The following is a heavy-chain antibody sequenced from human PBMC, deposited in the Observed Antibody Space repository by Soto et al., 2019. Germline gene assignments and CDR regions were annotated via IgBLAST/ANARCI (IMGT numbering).Heavy chain of an antibody. CDR1: GFTFNTYG. V-gene: IGHV3-30*18. Sequence: LRLSCAASGFTFNTYGMHWVRQAPGKGLEWVAFISYDGSNEYYADSVKGRFTISRDNSKNTVFLQMNSLRGEDTAVYYCAKSLAVAAGWFDPWGQGALVTVSS. J-gene: IGHJ5*02. D-gene: IGHD6-19*01. CDR2: ISYDGSNE. CDR3: AKSLAVAAGWFDP.